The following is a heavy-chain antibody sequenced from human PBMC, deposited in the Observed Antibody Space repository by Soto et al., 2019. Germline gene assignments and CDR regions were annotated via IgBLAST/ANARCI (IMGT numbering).Heavy chain of an antibody. Sequence: SETLSLTCTVSGGSISSSSYYWGWIRQPPGKGLEWIGSIYYSGSTYYNPSLKSRVTISVDTSKNQFSLKLSSVTAADTAVYYCARHGPTPHYDYGDPYDILTGSFDYWGQGTLVTVSS. CDR1: GGSISSSSYY. J-gene: IGHJ4*02. CDR2: IYYSGST. D-gene: IGHD3-9*01. CDR3: ARHGPTPHYDYGDPYDILTGSFDY. V-gene: IGHV4-39*01.